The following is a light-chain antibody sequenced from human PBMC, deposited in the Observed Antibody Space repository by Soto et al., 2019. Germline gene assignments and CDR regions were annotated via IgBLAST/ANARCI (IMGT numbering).Light chain of an antibody. CDR1: QNVGNN. CDR3: QQYNNWPIT. V-gene: IGKV3-15*01. CDR2: GAS. J-gene: IGKJ5*01. Sequence: EVVMTQSPATLSVSPGEGVTLSCRASQNVGNNLVWYQQKPGQAPRLLIYGASTRATGIPARFSGSGSGTEFTLTISSLQSEDFAVYYCQQYNNWPITFGQGTRLEI.